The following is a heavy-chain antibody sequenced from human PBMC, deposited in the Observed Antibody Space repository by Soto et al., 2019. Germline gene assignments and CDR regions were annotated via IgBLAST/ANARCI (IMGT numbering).Heavy chain of an antibody. CDR2: MNQEGSEK. D-gene: IGHD2-21*02. Sequence: PGGSLRLSCAASGFTFSSYWMTWVRQAPGKGLEWVANMNQEGSEKKYVDSVKGRITISRDNAKNSLYLQMNSLRAEDTAVYYCAREPYGDSQYFDYWGQGTPVTVSS. CDR3: AREPYGDSQYFDY. V-gene: IGHV3-7*01. CDR1: GFTFSSYW. J-gene: IGHJ4*02.